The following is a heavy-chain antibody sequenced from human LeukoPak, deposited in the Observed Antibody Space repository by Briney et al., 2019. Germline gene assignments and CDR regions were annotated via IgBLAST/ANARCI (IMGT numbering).Heavy chain of an antibody. D-gene: IGHD3-16*02. J-gene: IGHJ3*02. Sequence: ASVKVSCKASGGNFSSYAISWVRQAPGQGLEWMGGIIPIFGTANYAQKFQGRVTITTDESTSTAYMELSSLRSEDTAVYYCARDSGVWGSYRTSAFDIWGQGTMVTVSS. CDR1: GGNFSSYA. CDR2: IIPIFGTA. CDR3: ARDSGVWGSYRTSAFDI. V-gene: IGHV1-69*05.